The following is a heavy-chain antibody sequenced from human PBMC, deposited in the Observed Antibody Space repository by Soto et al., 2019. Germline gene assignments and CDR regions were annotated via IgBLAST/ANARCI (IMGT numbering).Heavy chain of an antibody. CDR2: ISAYTDTP. Sequence: EASVKVSCKASGYTFTNFGVTWVRRAPGQGLEWMGWISAYTDTPNYAQKFQGRVTMTIDTSTSTAYMDLRSLTSDDTAVYYCARAITGVEAWCGPLGQGTRITVSS. CDR1: GYTFTNFG. V-gene: IGHV1-18*01. J-gene: IGHJ5*02. D-gene: IGHD2-8*01. CDR3: ARAITGVEAWCGP.